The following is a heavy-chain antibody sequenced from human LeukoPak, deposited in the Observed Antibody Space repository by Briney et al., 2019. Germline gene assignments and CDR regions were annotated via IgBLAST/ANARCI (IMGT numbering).Heavy chain of an antibody. Sequence: GGSLRLSCAASGFTSSYYWMSWVRQPPGKGLEWVATIKDDGSERYYVDSVKGRFTISRDNAKKSLYLQMNGLRAEDTAVYYCATAPGGYYDSLTGYYNTQIDYWGQGALVTVSS. CDR1: GFTSSYYW. CDR3: ATAPGGYYDSLTGYYNTQIDY. J-gene: IGHJ4*02. V-gene: IGHV3-7*01. CDR2: IKDDGSER. D-gene: IGHD3-9*01.